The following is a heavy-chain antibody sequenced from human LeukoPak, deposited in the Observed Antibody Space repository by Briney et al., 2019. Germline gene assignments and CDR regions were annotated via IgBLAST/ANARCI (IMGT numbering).Heavy chain of an antibody. D-gene: IGHD6-6*01. CDR2: INHSGST. J-gene: IGHJ6*02. V-gene: IGHV4-34*01. CDR3: ARGVSGLLTIAARPRHYYYYGMDV. Sequence: SETLSLTCAVYGGSFSGYYWSWIRQPPGKGLEWIGEINHSGSTSYNPSLKSRVTISVDTSKNQFSLKLSSVTAADTAVYYCARGVSGLLTIAARPRHYYYYGMDVWGQGTAVTVSS. CDR1: GGSFSGYY.